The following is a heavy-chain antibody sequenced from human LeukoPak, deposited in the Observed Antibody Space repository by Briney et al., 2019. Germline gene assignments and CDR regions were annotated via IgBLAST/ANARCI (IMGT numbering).Heavy chain of an antibody. D-gene: IGHD6-19*01. CDR3: ASGTYSSGWYFDY. CDR2: IIPIFGTA. CDR1: GGTFSSYA. V-gene: IGHV1-69*05. J-gene: IGHJ4*02. Sequence: SVKVSCKASGGTFSSYAISWVRQAPGQGLEWMGGIIPIFGTANYAQKFQGRVTMTRDTSTSTVYMELSSLRSEDTAVYYCASGTYSSGWYFDYWGQGTLVTVSS.